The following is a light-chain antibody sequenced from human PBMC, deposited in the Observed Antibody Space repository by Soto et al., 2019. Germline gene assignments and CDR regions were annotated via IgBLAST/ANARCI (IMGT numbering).Light chain of an antibody. Sequence: EIVLTQSPATLSLSPGERATLSCRASQSVSSYLACYQQKPGQAPRLLISDASNRATGIPARFSGSGSGTDFTLTISSLEPEDFAVYYCQHRSIWPAFGQGTRLDIK. CDR2: DAS. J-gene: IGKJ5*01. V-gene: IGKV3-11*01. CDR3: QHRSIWPA. CDR1: QSVSSY.